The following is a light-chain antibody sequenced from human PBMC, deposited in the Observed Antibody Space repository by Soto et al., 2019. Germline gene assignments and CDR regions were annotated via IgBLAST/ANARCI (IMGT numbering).Light chain of an antibody. CDR2: GAS. CDR1: QSVSNN. Sequence: EIVMTQSPATLSVSPGERATLSCRASQSVSNNLAWYQKKPGQAPRLLSSGASTRATGIPARFSGSGSGTEFTLPISSLQSEDVAFYYCQQYNNWWTFGQGTRVDIK. V-gene: IGKV3-15*01. J-gene: IGKJ1*01. CDR3: QQYNNWWT.